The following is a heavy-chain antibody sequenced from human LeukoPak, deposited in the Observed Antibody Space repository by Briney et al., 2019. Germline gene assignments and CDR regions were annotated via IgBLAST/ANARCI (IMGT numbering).Heavy chain of an antibody. CDR2: IHPEGDEK. Sequence: GGSLRLSCLVSGFTFSKFWMSWVRQAPGRGLEWVANIHPEGDEKYHVESVKGRFTISRDNAKNLLFLQMNGLRVEDTAVYYCARGDDFSGDHWGQGTLVTVSS. CDR3: ARGDDFSGDH. V-gene: IGHV3-7*04. J-gene: IGHJ4*02. D-gene: IGHD1-1*01. CDR1: GFTFSKFW.